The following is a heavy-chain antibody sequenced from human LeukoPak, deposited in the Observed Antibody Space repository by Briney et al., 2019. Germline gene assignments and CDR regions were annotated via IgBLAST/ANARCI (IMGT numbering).Heavy chain of an antibody. J-gene: IGHJ4*02. D-gene: IGHD6-13*01. CDR1: GFSFSNYV. CDR2: ISPSGGTT. V-gene: IGHV3-23*01. CDR3: AKRHISSLYFDY. Sequence: GGSLRLSCAASGFSFSNYVMIWARQAPGKGLEWVSTISPSGGTTYYADSVRGRFTISRDNSKNTLFVQMNSLRAEDTAIYYCAKRHISSLYFDYWGQGTLVTVSS.